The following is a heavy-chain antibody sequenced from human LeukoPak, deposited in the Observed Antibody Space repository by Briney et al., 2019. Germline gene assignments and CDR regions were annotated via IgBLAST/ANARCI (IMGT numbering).Heavy chain of an antibody. J-gene: IGHJ6*02. CDR1: GFTFSSYA. D-gene: IGHD1-20*01. CDR3: ATLTAPSGMDV. CDR2: INWNGART. V-gene: IGHV3-20*01. Sequence: GGSLRLSCAASGFTFSSYAMSWVRQAPGKGLEWVAGINWNGARTHYADSVKGRFTISRDNTKNSLYLQMNSLRADDTALYHCATLTAPSGMDVWGQGTTVTVSS.